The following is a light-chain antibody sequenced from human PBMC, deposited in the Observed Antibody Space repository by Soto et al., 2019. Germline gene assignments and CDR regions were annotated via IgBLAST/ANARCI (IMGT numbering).Light chain of an antibody. J-gene: IGKJ1*01. CDR2: GAS. Sequence: EIVMTQSPATLSVSPGERATLSCRASQSVISNLAWYQQKPGQAPRLLIYGASARATGIPARFSSSGAGTEVTLTISSLESEDSAVDYCQQYSSWPPWTFGQGTKVEIK. CDR3: QQYSSWPPWT. CDR1: QSVISN. V-gene: IGKV3-15*01.